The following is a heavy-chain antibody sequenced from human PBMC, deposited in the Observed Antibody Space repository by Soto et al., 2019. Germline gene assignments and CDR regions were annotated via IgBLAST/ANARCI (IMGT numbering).Heavy chain of an antibody. CDR1: GGTFSTYT. CDR2: IIPLFGLP. J-gene: IGHJ4*02. Sequence: QVQLVQSGAEVKKPGSSVKVSCKVSGGTFSTYTISWVRQAPGQGLEWMGRIIPLFGLPNHAQKFQGRVTITADKSTSTSYLEMTGLRSEDTAVYYCAFDVKTGVVYCDNWGQGTLVTVSS. CDR3: AFDVKTGVVYCDN. D-gene: IGHD2-21*01. V-gene: IGHV1-69*02.